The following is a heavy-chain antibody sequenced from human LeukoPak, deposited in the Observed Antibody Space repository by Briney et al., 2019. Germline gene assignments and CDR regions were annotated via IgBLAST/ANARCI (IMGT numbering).Heavy chain of an antibody. CDR1: GCSISSGYY. D-gene: IGHD2-2*01. J-gene: IGHJ3*02. CDR2: IYHSGST. CDR3: ARQNGYCSSSRCYIFSFDI. Sequence: PSETLSLTCAVSGCSISSGYYWGWIRQPPGKGLEWIGSIYHSGSTYYNPSLKSRVTISVDTSKNQFSLKLTSVTAADTAVYYCARQNGYCSSSRCYIFSFDIWGRGTMVTVSS. V-gene: IGHV4-38-2*01.